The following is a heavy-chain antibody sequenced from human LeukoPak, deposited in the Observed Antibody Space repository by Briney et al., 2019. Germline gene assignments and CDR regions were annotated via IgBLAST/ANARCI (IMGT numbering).Heavy chain of an antibody. Sequence: SVKVSCKASGGTFSSYAISWVRQAPGQGLEWMGRIIPILGIANYAQKFQGRVTITADKSTSTAYMELSSLRSEDTAVYYCARDGNYYGSGSYEAYWGQGTLVTVSS. CDR3: ARDGNYYGSGSYEAY. J-gene: IGHJ4*02. CDR2: IIPILGIA. CDR1: GGTFSSYA. D-gene: IGHD3-10*01. V-gene: IGHV1-69*04.